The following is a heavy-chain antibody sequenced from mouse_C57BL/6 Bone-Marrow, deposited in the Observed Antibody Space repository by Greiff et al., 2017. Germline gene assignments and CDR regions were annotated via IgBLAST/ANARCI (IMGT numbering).Heavy chain of an antibody. CDR1: GFTFSDYY. CDR2: ISNGGGST. CDR3: ARHRGYYGHYVVYAMDY. D-gene: IGHD2-1*01. J-gene: IGHJ4*01. V-gene: IGHV5-12*01. Sequence: EVMLVESGGGLVQPGGSLKLSCAASGFTFSDYYMYWVRQTPEKRLEWVAYISNGGGSTYYPDTVKGRFTISRDNAKNTLYLQMSRLKSEDTAMYYCARHRGYYGHYVVYAMDYWGQGTSVTVSS.